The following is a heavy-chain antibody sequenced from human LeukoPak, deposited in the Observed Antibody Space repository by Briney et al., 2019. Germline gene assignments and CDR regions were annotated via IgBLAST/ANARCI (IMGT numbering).Heavy chain of an antibody. Sequence: GGSLRLSCAASEFTISDHYMDWVRQAPGKGLEWVGRTSNKADSYTTYYAASVKGRFTISRDESKNLLYPQMKSLKAEDTAVYYCTRHYSSDWGQGTLVTVSS. CDR3: TRHYSSD. D-gene: IGHD2-15*01. V-gene: IGHV3-72*01. J-gene: IGHJ4*02. CDR2: TSNKADSYTT. CDR1: EFTISDHY.